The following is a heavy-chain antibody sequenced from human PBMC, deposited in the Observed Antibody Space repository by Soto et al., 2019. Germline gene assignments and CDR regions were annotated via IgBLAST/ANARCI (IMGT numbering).Heavy chain of an antibody. CDR2: IRNDGSDK. V-gene: IGHV3-33*01. J-gene: IGHJ3*02. CDR3: ARAPRMAPFDI. Sequence: GGSLRLSCVVSGFIFSPYGIHWVRQAPGKGLEWVALIRNDGSDKYYAESVTGRFTISRDNSKNTVYLQMNSLRAEDTALYFCARAPRMAPFDIWGQGTMVTVSS. CDR1: GFIFSPYG.